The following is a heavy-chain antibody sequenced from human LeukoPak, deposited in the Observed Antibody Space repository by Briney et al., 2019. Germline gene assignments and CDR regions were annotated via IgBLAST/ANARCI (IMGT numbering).Heavy chain of an antibody. CDR2: IYHSGST. CDR3: ARAHPVTTYHYFDY. Sequence: SETLSLTCAVSGGSISSGGYSWSWIRQPPGKGLEWIGYIYHSGSTYYNPSLKSRVTISVDRSKNQFSLKLSSVTAADTAVYYCARAHPVTTYHYFDYWGQGTLVTVSS. CDR1: GGSISSGGYS. J-gene: IGHJ4*02. D-gene: IGHD4-17*01. V-gene: IGHV4-30-2*01.